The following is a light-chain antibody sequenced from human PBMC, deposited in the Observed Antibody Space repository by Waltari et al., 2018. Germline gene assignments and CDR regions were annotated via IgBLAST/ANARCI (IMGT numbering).Light chain of an antibody. Sequence: QSALTQPASVSGSPGQSITIPCTGTSLSRRHYNFVSWFQQHPGKAPKLLIYDVSNRPSGVSNRFSGSKSGNTASLTISGLQAEDEADYYCSSFTISTTVVFGEGTKLTVL. CDR1: SLSRRHYNF. CDR3: SSFTISTTVV. J-gene: IGLJ2*01. CDR2: DVS. V-gene: IGLV2-14*03.